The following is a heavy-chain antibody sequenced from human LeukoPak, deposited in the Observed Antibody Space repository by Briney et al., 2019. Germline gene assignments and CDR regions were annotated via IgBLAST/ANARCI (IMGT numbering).Heavy chain of an antibody. CDR3: ARDWVITTTIYPY. Sequence: ASVKVSCKASGYTFTGYYMHWVRQAPGQGLGWMGWINPNSGGTNYAQKFQGRVTMTRDTSISTAYMELSRLRSDDTAVYYCARDWVITTTIYPYWGQGTLVTVSS. D-gene: IGHD2/OR15-2a*01. CDR2: INPNSGGT. CDR1: GYTFTGYY. V-gene: IGHV1-2*02. J-gene: IGHJ4*02.